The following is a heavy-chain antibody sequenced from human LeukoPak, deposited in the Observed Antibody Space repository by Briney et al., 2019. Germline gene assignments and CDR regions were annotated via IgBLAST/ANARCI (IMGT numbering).Heavy chain of an antibody. D-gene: IGHD4-11*01. V-gene: IGHV3-30*18. CDR1: GFTFSSYG. CDR2: VSYDGSNK. CDR3: AKGVHSTTVVARGLEGADY. Sequence: GGSLRLSCAASGFTFSSYGMHWVRQAPGKGLEWVAVVSYDGSNKYYADSVKGRFTVSRDNSKNTLYLQMNSLRAEDTAVYYCAKGVHSTTVVARGLEGADYWGQGTLVTVSS. J-gene: IGHJ4*02.